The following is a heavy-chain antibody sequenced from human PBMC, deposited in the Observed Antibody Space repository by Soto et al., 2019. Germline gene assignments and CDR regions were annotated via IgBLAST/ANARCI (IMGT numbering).Heavy chain of an antibody. Sequence: GGSLRLSCAASGFTFSNFALNWVRQAPGKGLEWVSTISASGKSTYYADSVRGRFTISRDNSCNMLFLQMNGLGADDAAVYYCAKDVAATLWGQGALVTVSS. CDR1: GFTFSNFA. CDR3: AKDVAATL. J-gene: IGHJ4*02. CDR2: ISASGKST. D-gene: IGHD6-13*01. V-gene: IGHV3-23*01.